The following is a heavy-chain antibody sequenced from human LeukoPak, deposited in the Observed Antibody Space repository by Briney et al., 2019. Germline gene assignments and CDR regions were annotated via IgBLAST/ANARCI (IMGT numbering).Heavy chain of an antibody. Sequence: SETLSLTCTVSGGSISRYYWSWIRQPAGKGLEWIGRIYSSGSTNYNPSLKSRVTMSVDTSKNQFSLKLSSVTAADAAVYYCAREDYDGSGYEYWGQETLVTVSS. CDR2: IYSSGST. V-gene: IGHV4-4*07. D-gene: IGHD3-22*01. CDR3: AREDYDGSGYEY. CDR1: GGSISRYY. J-gene: IGHJ4*02.